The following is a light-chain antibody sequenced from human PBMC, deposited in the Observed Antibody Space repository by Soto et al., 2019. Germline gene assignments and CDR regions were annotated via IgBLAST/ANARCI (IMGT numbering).Light chain of an antibody. J-gene: IGLJ1*01. CDR3: SSKRSGNPVV. CDR1: SSDVGRYNY. V-gene: IGLV2-14*01. CDR2: EVS. Sequence: QSALTQPASVSGSPGQSISISCTGTSSDVGRYNYVSWYQQHPGKAPKLMIYEVSNRPSGVSDRFSGSKSGNTASLTISGLQAEDEADYYCSSKRSGNPVVFGTGTKVTVL.